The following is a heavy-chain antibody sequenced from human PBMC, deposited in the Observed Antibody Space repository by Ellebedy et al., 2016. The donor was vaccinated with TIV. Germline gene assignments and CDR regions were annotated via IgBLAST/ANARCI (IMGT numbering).Heavy chain of an antibody. CDR1: GGSMNTYC. CDR3: ARSGFRSPFDY. CDR2: IYYSGST. Sequence: MPSETLSLTCTVSGGSMNTYCWSWIRQPPGKGLEWIGYIYYSGSTDYNPSLKSRVTISIDTSKNQFSLKLNSVTAADTAVYYCARSGFRSPFDYWGQGTLVTVSS. J-gene: IGHJ4*02. V-gene: IGHV4-59*08. D-gene: IGHD3-10*01.